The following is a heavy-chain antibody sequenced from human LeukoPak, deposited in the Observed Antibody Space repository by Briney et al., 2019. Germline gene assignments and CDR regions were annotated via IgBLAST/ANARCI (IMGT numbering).Heavy chain of an antibody. D-gene: IGHD2-2*02. V-gene: IGHV4-39*01. CDR2: IYYSGST. CDR1: GGSISSSTYY. J-gene: IGHJ4*02. CDR3: ARQYTGIDY. Sequence: SETLSLTCTVSGGSISSSTYYWGWIRQPPGKGLEWIGSIYYSGSTYYNPSLKSRVTISVDTSNNQFSLKLSSVTASDTAVYHCARQYTGIDYWGQGTLVTVSS.